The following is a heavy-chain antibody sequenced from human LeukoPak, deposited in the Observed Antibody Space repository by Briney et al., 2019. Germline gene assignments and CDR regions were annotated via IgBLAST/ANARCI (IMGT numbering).Heavy chain of an antibody. Sequence: SETLSLTCTVSGGSISSYYWSWIRQPPGKGLEWIGYIYYSGSTNYNPSLKSRVTISVDTSKNQFSLKLSSVTAADTAVYYCASSGGKSGNWFDPWGQGTLVTVSS. D-gene: IGHD2-15*01. CDR3: ASSGGKSGNWFDP. CDR1: GGSISSYY. CDR2: IYYSGST. V-gene: IGHV4-59*01. J-gene: IGHJ5*02.